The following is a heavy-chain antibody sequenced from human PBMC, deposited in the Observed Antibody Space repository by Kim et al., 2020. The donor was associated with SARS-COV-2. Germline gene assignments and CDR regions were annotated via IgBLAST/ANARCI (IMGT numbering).Heavy chain of an antibody. J-gene: IGHJ4*02. CDR2: NT. V-gene: IGHV1-3*01. D-gene: IGHD3-16*01. CDR3: ARALLGGGSY. Sequence: NTKYSQKFQGRVTITRDTSASTAYMELSSLRSEDTAVYYCARALLGGGSYWGQGTLVTVSS.